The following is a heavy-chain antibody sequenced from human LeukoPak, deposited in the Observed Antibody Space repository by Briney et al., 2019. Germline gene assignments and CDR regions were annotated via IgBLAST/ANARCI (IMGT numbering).Heavy chain of an antibody. J-gene: IGHJ3*02. Sequence: SETLSLTCAVYGGSFSGYYWSWIRQPPGKGLEWIGEINHSGSTNYNPSLKSRVTISEDTSKNQFSLKLSSVTAADTAVYYCARAFRGIFGVFEAFDIWGQGTMVTVSS. CDR2: INHSGST. CDR1: GGSFSGYY. V-gene: IGHV4-34*01. D-gene: IGHD3-3*01. CDR3: ARAFRGIFGVFEAFDI.